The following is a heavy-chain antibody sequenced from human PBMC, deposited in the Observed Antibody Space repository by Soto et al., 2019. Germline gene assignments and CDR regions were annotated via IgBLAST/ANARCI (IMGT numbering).Heavy chain of an antibody. Sequence: TVSGVSISISAYYWGWIRQPPGKGLEWIVSIYYSGRTYYNPSLKSRVTISLDTSDKQFSLKMSSVPAADTAVYYCARNPYYYESGPPRLDDWGQGTLVTVSS. CDR1: GVSISISAYY. J-gene: IGHJ4*02. CDR2: IYYSGRT. V-gene: IGHV4-39*01. CDR3: ARNPYYYESGPPRLDD. D-gene: IGHD3-10*01.